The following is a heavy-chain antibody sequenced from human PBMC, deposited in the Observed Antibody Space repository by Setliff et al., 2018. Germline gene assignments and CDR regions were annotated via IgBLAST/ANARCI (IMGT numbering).Heavy chain of an antibody. CDR2: IWGDGVNK. CDR1: GFGFRSFG. V-gene: IGHV3-33*08. CDR3: ARTCSGSGCYAGLES. D-gene: IGHD2-15*01. Sequence: LRLSCVASGFGFRSFGMYWVRQAPGKGLEWVAVIWGDGVNKLHADSVKGRFTISRDNSKNTLYLQMNSLRPEDTAVYYCARTCSGSGCYAGLESWGQGTPVTVSS. J-gene: IGHJ4*02.